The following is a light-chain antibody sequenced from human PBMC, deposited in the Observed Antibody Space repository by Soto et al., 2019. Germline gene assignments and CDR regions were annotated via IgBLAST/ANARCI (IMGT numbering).Light chain of an antibody. CDR1: QSVSSN. CDR3: QQYNNWPPFT. Sequence: EIVMTQSPATLSVSPGERATLSCGASQSVSSNLAWYQQKPGQAPRLLIYGVSTRATGIPARFSGSGSGTEFTLTISSLQSEDFAVYYCQQYNNWPPFTFGPGTKVDIK. J-gene: IGKJ3*01. V-gene: IGKV3-15*01. CDR2: GVS.